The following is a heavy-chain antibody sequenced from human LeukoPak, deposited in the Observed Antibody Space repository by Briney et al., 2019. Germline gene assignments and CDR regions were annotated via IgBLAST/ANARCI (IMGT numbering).Heavy chain of an antibody. CDR1: GFTFSNYG. J-gene: IGHJ4*02. V-gene: IGHV3-23*01. D-gene: IGHD5-18*01. CDR3: AKGAEGFGYSYGFDY. Sequence: GGTLRLSCAASGFTFSNYGMSWVRQAPGKGLEWVSVISGSGGSTYHVDSVKGRFTISRDNSKNTLYLQMNSLRAEDTAVYYCAKGAEGFGYSYGFDYWGQGTLVTVSS. CDR2: ISGSGGST.